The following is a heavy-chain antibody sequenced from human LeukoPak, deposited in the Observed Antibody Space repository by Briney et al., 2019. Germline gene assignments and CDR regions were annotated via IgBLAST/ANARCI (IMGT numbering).Heavy chain of an antibody. Sequence: ASVKVSCKASGYTFTGYYMHWVRQAPGQGLEWMGRINPNSGGTNYAQKFQGRVTMTRDTSISTGYMELSRLRSDDTAVYYCARGNGVGSSWYDWFDPWGQGTLVTVSS. CDR3: ARGNGVGSSWYDWFDP. V-gene: IGHV1-2*06. CDR2: INPNSGGT. D-gene: IGHD6-13*01. CDR1: GYTFTGYY. J-gene: IGHJ5*02.